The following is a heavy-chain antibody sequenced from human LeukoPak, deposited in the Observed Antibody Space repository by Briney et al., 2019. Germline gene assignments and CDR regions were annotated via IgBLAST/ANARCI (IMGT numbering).Heavy chain of an antibody. D-gene: IGHD2-2*01. CDR2: IIGSGGST. CDR1: GFTFSSYA. V-gene: IGHV3-23*01. Sequence: GGSLRLSCAASGFTFSSYAMSWVRQAPGKGLEWVSAIIGSGGSTYYADSVKGRFTISRDNSKNTLYLQMNSLRAEDTAVYYCANSRACSSTSCRTYFDYWGQGTLVTVSS. CDR3: ANSRACSSTSCRTYFDY. J-gene: IGHJ4*02.